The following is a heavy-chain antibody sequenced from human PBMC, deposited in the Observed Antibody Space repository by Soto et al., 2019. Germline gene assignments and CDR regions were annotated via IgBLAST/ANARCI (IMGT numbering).Heavy chain of an antibody. V-gene: IGHV3-30*03. Sequence: SLRLSCVVSGIPFGNSGMGGVRQAPGKGLEWVAVISYDGSNKYYADSVKGRFTISRDNSKNTLYLQMNSQRAEDTAVYHCARVASHYYYGMDVWGQGTTVTSP. CDR2: ISYDGSNK. CDR3: ARVASHYYYGMDV. J-gene: IGHJ6*02. CDR1: GIPFGNSG.